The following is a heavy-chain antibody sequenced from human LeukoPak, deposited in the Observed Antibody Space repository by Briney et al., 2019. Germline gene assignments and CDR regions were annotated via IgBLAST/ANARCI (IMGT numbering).Heavy chain of an antibody. CDR3: ARGRGHDFWSGYNDY. V-gene: IGHV3-48*01. Sequence: PGGSLRLSCAASGFTFSSYSMNWVRQAPGKGLEWVSYISSSSSTIYYADSVKGRFTISRDNATNSLYLQMNSLRAEDTAVYYCARGRGHDFWSGYNDYWGQGTLVTVSS. D-gene: IGHD3-3*01. CDR2: ISSSSSTI. CDR1: GFTFSSYS. J-gene: IGHJ4*02.